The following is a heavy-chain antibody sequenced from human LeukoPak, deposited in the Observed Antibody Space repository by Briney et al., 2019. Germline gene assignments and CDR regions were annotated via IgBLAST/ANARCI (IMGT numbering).Heavy chain of an antibody. CDR2: ISAYNGNT. V-gene: IGHV1-18*01. CDR1: GYTFTSYG. D-gene: IGHD3-3*01. J-gene: IGHJ6*03. Sequence: GASVKVSCKASGYTFTSYGFIWVRQAPGQGLEWMGWISAYNGNTNYAQKLQGRVTMTTDTSTSTAYMELSSLRSEDTAMYYCARRFLEWYSGMDVWGKGTTVTVSS. CDR3: ARRFLEWYSGMDV.